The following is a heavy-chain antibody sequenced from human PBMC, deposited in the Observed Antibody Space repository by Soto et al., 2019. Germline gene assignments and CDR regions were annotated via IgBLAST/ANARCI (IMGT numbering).Heavy chain of an antibody. CDR2: ISSSSSTI. V-gene: IGHV3-48*02. CDR3: ASEGDFSFYYYGMDV. Sequence: RRLSCAASGFTFSSYSMNWVRQAPGKGLEWVSYISSSSSTIYYADSVKGRFTISRDNAKNSLYLQMNSLRDEDTAVYYCASEGDFSFYYYGMDVWGQGTTVTVSS. J-gene: IGHJ6*02. D-gene: IGHD3-16*01. CDR1: GFTFSSYS.